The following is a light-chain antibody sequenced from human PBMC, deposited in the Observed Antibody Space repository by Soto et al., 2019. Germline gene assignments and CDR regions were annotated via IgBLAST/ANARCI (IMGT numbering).Light chain of an antibody. CDR1: QGISSY. J-gene: IGKJ1*01. CDR2: TAS. Sequence: DIQLTQSPSFLSASVGDRVTITCRASQGISSYLAWYQLKPGKAPKLLISTASSLQSGVPSRFSGSGSGTEFTLTISSLQPEDFATYYRQQLDSYPRTFGQGTKVEIK. V-gene: IGKV1-9*01. CDR3: QQLDSYPRT.